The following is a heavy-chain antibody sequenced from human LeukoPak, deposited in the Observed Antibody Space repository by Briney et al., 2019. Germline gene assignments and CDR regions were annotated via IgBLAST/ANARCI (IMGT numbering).Heavy chain of an antibody. J-gene: IGHJ4*02. Sequence: GGSLRLSCAASGFTFSSYLMSWVRQAPGKGLEWVSYISSSGSTIYYADSVKGRFTISRDNAKNSLYLQMNSLRAEDTAVYYCARENGYSGSFDYWGQGTLVTVSS. CDR1: GFTFSSYL. CDR2: ISSSGSTI. CDR3: ARENGYSGSFDY. V-gene: IGHV3-48*04. D-gene: IGHD1-26*01.